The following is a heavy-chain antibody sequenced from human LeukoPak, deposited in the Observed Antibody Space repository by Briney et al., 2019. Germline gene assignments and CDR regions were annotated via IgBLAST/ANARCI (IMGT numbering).Heavy chain of an antibody. J-gene: IGHJ3*02. D-gene: IGHD4-17*01. V-gene: IGHV1-18*01. CDR2: ISAYNGNT. CDR1: GYTFTSYG. CDR3: ARALDYGDSFDI. Sequence: ASVKVSCKASGYTFTSYGISWVRQAPGQGFEWMGWISAYNGNTNYAQKLQGRVTVTTDTSTSTAYMELRSLRSDDTAVYYCARALDYGDSFDIWGQGTMVTVSS.